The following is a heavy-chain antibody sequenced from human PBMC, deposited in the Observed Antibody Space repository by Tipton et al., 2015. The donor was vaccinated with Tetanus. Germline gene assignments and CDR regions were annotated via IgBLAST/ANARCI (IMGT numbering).Heavy chain of an antibody. CDR1: GGSISSYF. Sequence: TLSLTCSVSGGSISSYFWSWIRQSPGQGLEWIGLIYYSGSTSYNPSLKSRVTISVDTSKNQLSLKLTSVTAADTAVYFCARANFDFSKKGPFDFWGQGTRVTVSS. CDR3: ARANFDFSKKGPFDF. J-gene: IGHJ4*02. D-gene: IGHD3-3*01. CDR2: IYYSGST. V-gene: IGHV4-59*01.